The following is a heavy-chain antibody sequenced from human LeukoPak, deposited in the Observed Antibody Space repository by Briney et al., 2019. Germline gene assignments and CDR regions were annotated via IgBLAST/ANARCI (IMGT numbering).Heavy chain of an antibody. CDR2: IYSSGST. J-gene: IGHJ2*01. D-gene: IGHD3-9*01. V-gene: IGHV4-61*02. CDR3: ARQYIDILTGYHRGELYWYFDL. CDR1: GGSISSGSYY. Sequence: PSETLSLTCTVSGGSISSGSYYWSWMRQPAGKGLELIGRIYSSGSTNYSPSLKSRVTISVDTSKNQFSLKLSSVTAADTAVYYCARQYIDILTGYHRGELYWYFDLWGRGTLVTVSS.